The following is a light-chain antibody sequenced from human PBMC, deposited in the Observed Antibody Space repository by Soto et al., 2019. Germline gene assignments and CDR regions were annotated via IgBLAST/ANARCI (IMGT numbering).Light chain of an antibody. J-gene: IGKJ4*01. V-gene: IGKV3-15*01. CDR2: DAS. Sequence: EIVMTQSPATLSVSPGERATLSCTASQSVINNLAWYQQKPGRAPSLLIYDASTRATGIPARFSGSGSGTEFTLTISSLQSQDFAVYYCHQYYKWPLTFGGGTKVDIK. CDR3: HQYYKWPLT. CDR1: QSVINN.